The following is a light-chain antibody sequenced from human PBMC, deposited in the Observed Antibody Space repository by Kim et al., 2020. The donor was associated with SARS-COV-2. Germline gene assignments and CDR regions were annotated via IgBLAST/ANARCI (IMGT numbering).Light chain of an antibody. V-gene: IGLV1-40*01. Sequence: GQRVTICCAGSSSNSGAGYDVHWYQQLPGTAPKLLIYGNNNRPSGVPDRFSGSKSGPSASLGIAGLQAEDEAVYYCQSQDSSLSGVFGGGTQLTVL. CDR3: QSQDSSLSGV. J-gene: IGLJ3*02. CDR1: SSNSGAGYD. CDR2: GNN.